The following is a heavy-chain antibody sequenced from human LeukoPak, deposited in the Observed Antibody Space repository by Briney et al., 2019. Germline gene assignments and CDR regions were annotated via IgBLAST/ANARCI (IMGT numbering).Heavy chain of an antibody. V-gene: IGHV4-39*01. CDR1: GGSISSSSYY. CDR3: ARQSGSYYNWFDP. Sequence: SETLSLTCTVSGGSISSSSYYWGWFRQPLGKGLEWIGRISYTGSTYYNSSLKTRVTLSVDTSKNHLSLTLNSVTVADTAVYYCARQSGSYYNWFDPWGQGTLVTVSS. J-gene: IGHJ5*02. CDR2: ISYTGST. D-gene: IGHD3-10*01.